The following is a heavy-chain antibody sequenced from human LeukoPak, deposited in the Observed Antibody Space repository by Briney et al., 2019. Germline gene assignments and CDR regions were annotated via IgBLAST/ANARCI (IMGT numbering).Heavy chain of an antibody. CDR3: ARDRGEGDAFDI. V-gene: IGHV3-33*01. CDR1: GFTSSSYG. Sequence: GGSLRLSCAASGFTSSSYGMHWVRQAPGKGLEWVAVIWYDGSNKYYADSVKGRFTISRDNSKNTLYLQMNSLRAEDTAVYYCARDRGEGDAFDIWGQGTMVTVSS. J-gene: IGHJ3*02. CDR2: IWYDGSNK. D-gene: IGHD3-10*01.